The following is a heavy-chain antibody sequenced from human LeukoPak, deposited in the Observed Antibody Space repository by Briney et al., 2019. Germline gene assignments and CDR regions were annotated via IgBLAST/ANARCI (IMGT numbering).Heavy chain of an antibody. CDR2: ISANNGNT. J-gene: IGHJ5*02. CDR1: GYIFTNYG. Sequence: ASVKVSCTASGYIFTNYGISWVRQAPGQGLEWMGWISANNGNTNYAQKVQGRVTMTRDTSTSTAYMELRSLTSDDTAVYYCAWGPPMIVPWGQGTLVTVSS. CDR3: AWGPPMIVP. D-gene: IGHD3-22*01. V-gene: IGHV1-18*01.